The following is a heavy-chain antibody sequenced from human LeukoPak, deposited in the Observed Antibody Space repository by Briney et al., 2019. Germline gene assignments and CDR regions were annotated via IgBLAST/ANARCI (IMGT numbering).Heavy chain of an antibody. CDR2: IYYSGST. V-gene: IGHV4-30-4*01. CDR1: GGSISSYY. Sequence: PSETLSLTCTVSGGSISSYYWSWIRQPPGKGLEWIGYIYYSGSTYYNPSLKSRVTISVDTSKNQFSLKLSSVTAADTAVYYCARVHYYGSGSYSNWFDPWGQGTLVTVSS. D-gene: IGHD3-10*01. CDR3: ARVHYYGSGSYSNWFDP. J-gene: IGHJ5*02.